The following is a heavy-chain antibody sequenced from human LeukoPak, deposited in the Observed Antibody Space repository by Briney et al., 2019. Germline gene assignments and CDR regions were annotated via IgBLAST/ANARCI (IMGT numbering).Heavy chain of an antibody. Sequence: GGSLRLSCAASGFTFSSYAMSWVRQAPGKGLEWVSAISGSGGSTYYADSVKGRFTISRDNSKNTLYLQMNGLRAEDTAVYYCAKEGDYDFWSGSSFDYWGQGTLVTVSS. D-gene: IGHD3-3*01. J-gene: IGHJ4*02. CDR1: GFTFSSYA. V-gene: IGHV3-23*01. CDR2: ISGSGGST. CDR3: AKEGDYDFWSGSSFDY.